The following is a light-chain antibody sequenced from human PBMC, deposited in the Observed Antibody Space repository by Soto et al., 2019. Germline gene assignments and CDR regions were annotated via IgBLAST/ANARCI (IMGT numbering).Light chain of an antibody. CDR3: QQYYSFPVT. CDR2: AAS. Sequence: AIRMTQSPSSLSASTGDRVTITCRASQGISSYLAWYQQKPGKAPELLIYAASTLQSGVPSRFSGSGSGTDSTLTISYLQTEDFATYYCQQYYSFPVTFGPGTKVDIK. J-gene: IGKJ3*01. V-gene: IGKV1-8*01. CDR1: QGISSY.